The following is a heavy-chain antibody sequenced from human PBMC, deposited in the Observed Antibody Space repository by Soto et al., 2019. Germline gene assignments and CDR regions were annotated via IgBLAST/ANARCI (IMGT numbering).Heavy chain of an antibody. CDR1: GGSISSYY. D-gene: IGHD6-13*01. CDR3: ARDTSSTSLRAEYFQF. V-gene: IGHV4-59*04. J-gene: IGHJ1*01. Sequence: PSETLSLTCTVSGGSISSYYWIWIRQPPGKGLEWIGSVHHSVTTYYNPSLKGRVTISMDTSKNQFSLRLTSVTAADTAVYYCARDTSSTSLRAEYFQFWGQGTQVTVSS. CDR2: VHHSVTT.